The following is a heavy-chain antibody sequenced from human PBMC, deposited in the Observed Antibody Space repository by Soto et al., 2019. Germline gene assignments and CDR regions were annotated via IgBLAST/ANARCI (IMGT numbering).Heavy chain of an antibody. Sequence: SETLSLTCAVYGGSFSGYYWSWIRQPPGKGLEWIGEINHSGSTNYNPSLKSRVTISVDTSKNQFSLKLSSVTAADTAVYYCARDTGPNGYNYYYFGMDVWGQGTTVTVSS. V-gene: IGHV4-34*01. J-gene: IGHJ6*02. D-gene: IGHD5-18*01. CDR2: INHSGST. CDR3: ARDTGPNGYNYYYFGMDV. CDR1: GGSFSGYY.